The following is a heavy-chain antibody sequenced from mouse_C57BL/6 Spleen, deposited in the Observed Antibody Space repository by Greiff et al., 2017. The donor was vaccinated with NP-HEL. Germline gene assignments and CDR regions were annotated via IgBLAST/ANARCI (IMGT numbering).Heavy chain of an antibody. V-gene: IGHV1-74*01. CDR1: GYTFTSYW. D-gene: IGHD1-1*01. CDR3: AIDGTVVAHWYIDV. CDR2: IHPSDSDT. Sequence: VQLQQPGAELVKPGASVKVSCKASGYTFTSYWMHWVKQRPGQGLEWIGRIHPSDSDTNYNQKFKGKATLPVDKSSSTAYLQLSSLTSEDSAVYYCAIDGTVVAHWYIDVWGKGTSVTVSS. J-gene: IGHJ1*03.